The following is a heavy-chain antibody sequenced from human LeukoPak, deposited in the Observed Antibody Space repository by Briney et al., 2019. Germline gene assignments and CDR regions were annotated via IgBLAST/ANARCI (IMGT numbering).Heavy chain of an antibody. Sequence: ASVKVSCKASGYTFTGYYMHWVRQAPGQGLEWMGWINPNSGGTNYAQKFQGRVTKTRDTSISTAYMELSRLRSDDTAVYYCARVVSRYQLLSLNWFDPWGQGTLVTVSS. V-gene: IGHV1-2*02. D-gene: IGHD2-2*01. J-gene: IGHJ5*02. CDR1: GYTFTGYY. CDR2: INPNSGGT. CDR3: ARVVSRYQLLSLNWFDP.